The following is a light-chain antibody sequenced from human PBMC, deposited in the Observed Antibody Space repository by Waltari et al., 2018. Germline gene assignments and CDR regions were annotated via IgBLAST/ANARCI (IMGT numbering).Light chain of an antibody. CDR1: SLVQRNRNTY. V-gene: IGKV2-28*01. J-gene: IGKJ1*01. CDR3: MQSLLALWT. CDR2: LGS. Sequence: SLVQRNRNTYVDWFLQRPGLSHHLLFYLGSNRGYGVPDRFSASVSGTDFTLEISRVEAEDVGVYYCMQSLLALWTFGQGTKVEIK.